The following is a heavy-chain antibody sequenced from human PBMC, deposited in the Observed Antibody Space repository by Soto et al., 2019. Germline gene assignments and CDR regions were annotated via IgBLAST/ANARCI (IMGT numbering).Heavy chain of an antibody. Sequence: SETLSLTCTVSGGSISSYYWSWIRRPPGKGLEWIGYIYNSGSTHSNPSLQSRVTISVDTSKNQFSLKLSSVTAADTGIYYCARARITMVREVIKYNMDFWGQGTTVTVSS. CDR2: IYNSGST. CDR3: ARARITMVREVIKYNMDF. J-gene: IGHJ6*02. CDR1: GGSISSYY. D-gene: IGHD3-10*01. V-gene: IGHV4-59*01.